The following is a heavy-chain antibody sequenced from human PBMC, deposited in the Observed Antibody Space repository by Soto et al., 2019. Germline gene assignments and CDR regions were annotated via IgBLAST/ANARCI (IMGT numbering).Heavy chain of an antibody. V-gene: IGHV1-69*05. CDR3: ARGDSTDCSNGVCSFFYNHDMDV. Sequence: SVKVSCKASGGTFSSYGINWVRQAPGQGLEWMGGIILMFGKRSYAQKFQGWVTMTTDTSISTASMELTRLTSDDTAIYYCARGDSTDCSNGVCSFFYNHDMDVWGQGTTVTVSS. D-gene: IGHD2-8*01. CDR1: GGTFSSYG. J-gene: IGHJ6*02. CDR2: IILMFGKR.